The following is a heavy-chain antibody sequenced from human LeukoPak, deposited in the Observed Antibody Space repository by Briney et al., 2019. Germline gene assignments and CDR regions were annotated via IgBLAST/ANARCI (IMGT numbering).Heavy chain of an antibody. CDR1: GYTLTELS. J-gene: IGHJ4*02. CDR2: FDPEDGET. V-gene: IGHV1-24*01. Sequence: ASVKVSCKVSGYTLTELSMHWVRQAPGKGLEWMGGFDPEDGETIYAQKFQGRVTMTEDTSTDTAYMELSSLRSEDTAVYYCTLVATIRGLNFDYWGQGTLVTVSS. D-gene: IGHD5-12*01. CDR3: TLVATIRGLNFDY.